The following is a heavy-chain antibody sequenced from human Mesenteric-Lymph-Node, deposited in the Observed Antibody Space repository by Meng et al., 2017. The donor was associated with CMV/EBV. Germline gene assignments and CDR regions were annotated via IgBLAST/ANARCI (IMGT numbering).Heavy chain of an antibody. V-gene: IGHV4-39*01. CDR3: ARLVNFDFWRGTGGGFDF. D-gene: IGHD3-3*01. J-gene: IGHJ4*02. Sequence: SISHANSYWCWICQPPGKGLEWIGHIYSSGRNHLNPSLKSRVTISVDKSRNEISLRLTSLSAADTAMYYCARLVNFDFWRGTGGGFDFWGQGTLVTVSS. CDR2: IYSSGRN. CDR1: SISHANSY.